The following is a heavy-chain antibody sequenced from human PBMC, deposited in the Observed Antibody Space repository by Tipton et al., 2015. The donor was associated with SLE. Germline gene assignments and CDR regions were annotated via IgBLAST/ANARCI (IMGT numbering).Heavy chain of an antibody. J-gene: IGHJ4*02. CDR3: ARDVAPAAVPLFEY. CDR2: IYYSGST. Sequence: GLVKPSETLSLTCTVSGGSISSYYWSWIRQPPGKGLEWIGYIYYSGSTSYNPSFKSRVTILVDTSRNQLSLKLSSVTAADTAVYSCARDVAPAAVPLFEYWGQGTLVTVSS. D-gene: IGHD2-2*01. CDR1: GGSISSYY. V-gene: IGHV4-59*01.